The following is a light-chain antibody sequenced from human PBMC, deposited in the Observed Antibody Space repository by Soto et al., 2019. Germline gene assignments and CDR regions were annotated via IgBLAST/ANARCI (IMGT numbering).Light chain of an antibody. CDR3: QQYSAAPRT. V-gene: IGKV3-20*01. J-gene: IGKJ1*01. CDR1: QSLXSSY. Sequence: IELTQSAGTLSLSPGERATLSCRASQSLXSSYLGWDQQNPGQAPRLRXYGTSSRATGIPDRLSASGTVTDFTPTISRLDPEDCAAYYCQQYSAAPRTFGQGTKVDIK. CDR2: GTS.